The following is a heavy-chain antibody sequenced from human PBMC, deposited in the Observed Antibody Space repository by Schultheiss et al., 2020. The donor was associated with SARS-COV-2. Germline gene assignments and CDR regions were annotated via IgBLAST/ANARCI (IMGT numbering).Heavy chain of an antibody. CDR3: AKEVNHYYYFAMDV. CDR2: ISYDGSNK. Sequence: GGSLRLSCSASGFTFSRYGMHWVRQAPGKGLEWVAVISYDGSNKYYADSVKGRFTISRDNSKNTLYLQMNSLRVEDTAIYYCAKEVNHYYYFAMDVWGQGTTVTVSS. V-gene: IGHV3-30-3*01. J-gene: IGHJ6*02. D-gene: IGHD2-21*01. CDR1: GFTFSRYG.